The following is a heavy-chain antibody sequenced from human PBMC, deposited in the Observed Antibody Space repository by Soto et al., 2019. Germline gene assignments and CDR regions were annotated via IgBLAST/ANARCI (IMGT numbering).Heavy chain of an antibody. Sequence: PSETLSLTCTVSGGSISSSSYYWGWIRQPPGKGLEWIGNIYYSGYTYYNPSLKSRVTISVDTSKNQFSLKVNSVTVADTAVYYCASTYYTGSSGPFDYWGQGTLVTVS. D-gene: IGHD3-22*01. J-gene: IGHJ4*02. CDR1: GGSISSSSYY. CDR2: IYYSGYT. V-gene: IGHV4-39*07. CDR3: ASTYYTGSSGPFDY.